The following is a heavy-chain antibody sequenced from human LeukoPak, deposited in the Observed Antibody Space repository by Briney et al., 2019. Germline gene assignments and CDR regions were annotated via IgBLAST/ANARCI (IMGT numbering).Heavy chain of an antibody. D-gene: IGHD1-1*01. V-gene: IGHV4-39*01. J-gene: IGHJ6*02. CDR2: ISYSGRT. Sequence: SETLSLTCTVSGGSISSSSYYWLWIRQPPGEGPEWIGSISYSGRTHYNPSLKSRVSISVDTSKNQFSLNLSSVTAADTAVYYCARKKTGATNGLVVWGQGTTVTVSS. CDR3: ARKKTGATNGLVV. CDR1: GGSISSSSYY.